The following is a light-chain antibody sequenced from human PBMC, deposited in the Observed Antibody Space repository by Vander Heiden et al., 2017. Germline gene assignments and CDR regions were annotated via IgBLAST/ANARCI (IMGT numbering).Light chain of an antibody. CDR2: DVN. J-gene: IGLJ2*01. V-gene: IGLV2-8*01. Sequence: QSALTHPPSASGSPGQSVTISCTGTVGDVGGYNFVSWFQQHPGKVPKLIVYDVNKRPSGVPDRFSGSKSGNTASLTVSGLQAEDEAVYHCSSYAGINNLLFGGGTRLTV. CDR3: SSYAGINNLL. CDR1: VGDVGGYNF.